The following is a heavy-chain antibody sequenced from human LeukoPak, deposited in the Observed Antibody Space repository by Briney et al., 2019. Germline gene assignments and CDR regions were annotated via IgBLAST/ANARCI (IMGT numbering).Heavy chain of an antibody. V-gene: IGHV3-30*02. CDR1: GFTFSSYG. D-gene: IGHD6-19*01. Sequence: GGSLRLSCAASGFTFSSYGMHWVRQAPGKGLEWVAFIRYDGRNKYYADSVKGRFAISRDNSKNTLYLQMNSLRAEDTAVYYCAKDLRDSSGWTFDYWGQGTLVTVSS. J-gene: IGHJ4*02. CDR2: IRYDGRNK. CDR3: AKDLRDSSGWTFDY.